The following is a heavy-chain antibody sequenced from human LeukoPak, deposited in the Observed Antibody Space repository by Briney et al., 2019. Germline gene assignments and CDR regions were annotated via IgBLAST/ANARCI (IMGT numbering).Heavy chain of an antibody. Sequence: GGSLRLSCAASGFTFSSYSMNWVRQAPGKGLEWVSYISSSSTIYYADSVKGRFTISRDNAKNSLYLQMNSLRAEDTAVYYCASGEQWLVPLDYWGQGTLVTVSS. J-gene: IGHJ4*02. CDR1: GFTFSSYS. CDR2: ISSSSTI. CDR3: ASGEQWLVPLDY. D-gene: IGHD6-19*01. V-gene: IGHV3-48*01.